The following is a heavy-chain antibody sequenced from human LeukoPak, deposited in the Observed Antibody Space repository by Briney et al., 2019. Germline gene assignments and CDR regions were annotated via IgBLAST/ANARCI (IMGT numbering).Heavy chain of an antibody. CDR1: GGSISSSSYY. CDR3: ARRYSGSYFLRSFDI. D-gene: IGHD1-26*01. Sequence: PSETLSLTRTVSGGSISSSSYYWGWIRQPPGKGLEWIGSIYYSGSTYYNPSLKSRVTISVDTSKNQFSLKLSSVTAADTAVYYCARRYSGSYFLRSFDIWGQGTMVTVSS. V-gene: IGHV4-39*07. J-gene: IGHJ3*02. CDR2: IYYSGST.